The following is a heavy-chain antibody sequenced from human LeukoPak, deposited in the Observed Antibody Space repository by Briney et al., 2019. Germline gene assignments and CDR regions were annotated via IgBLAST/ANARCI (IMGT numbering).Heavy chain of an antibody. Sequence: SETLSLTCTVSGGSISSYYWSWIRQPPGKGLEWIGYIYTSGSTNYNPSLKSRVTISVDTSKNQFPLKLSSVTAADTAVYYCARLTLSSYYDFWSGYYSQRGWFDPWGQGTLVTVSS. CDR1: GGSISSYY. J-gene: IGHJ5*02. V-gene: IGHV4-4*09. D-gene: IGHD3-3*01. CDR2: IYTSGST. CDR3: ARLTLSSYYDFWSGYYSQRGWFDP.